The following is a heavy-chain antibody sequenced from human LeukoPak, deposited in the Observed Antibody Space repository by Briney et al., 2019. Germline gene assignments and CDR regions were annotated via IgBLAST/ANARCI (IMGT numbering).Heavy chain of an antibody. Sequence: GGSLRLSCTASGFTVSTSYLTWVRQAPGKGLEWVSGIYSGGTTYYADSVKGRFTISRDNSKNTVHLQMNSLRAEDTAVYYCVRGFTGSHDYWGQGTLVTVSS. CDR1: GFTVSTSY. V-gene: IGHV3-53*01. D-gene: IGHD1-26*01. J-gene: IGHJ4*02. CDR3: VRGFTGSHDY. CDR2: IYSGGTT.